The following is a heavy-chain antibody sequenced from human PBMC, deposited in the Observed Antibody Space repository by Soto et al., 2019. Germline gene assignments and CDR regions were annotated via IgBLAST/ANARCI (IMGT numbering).Heavy chain of an antibody. CDR3: AISLTFCYASRAFYNWLDP. CDR2: YDPQDDKT. CDR1: AYSLTELA. Sequence: ASVKVSCKVSAYSLTELAMHWVRQAPGKGLEWMATYDPQDDKTIYAQKFQGRVTMTGDTSTDTVYMDLSSLRSEDTAVYYCAISLTFCYASRAFYNWLDPWGQGTLVTVSS. J-gene: IGHJ5*02. V-gene: IGHV1-24*01. D-gene: IGHD2-15*01.